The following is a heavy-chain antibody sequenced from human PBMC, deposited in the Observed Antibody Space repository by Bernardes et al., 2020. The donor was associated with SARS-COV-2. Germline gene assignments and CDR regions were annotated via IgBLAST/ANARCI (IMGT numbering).Heavy chain of an antibody. Sequence: SETLSLTCTVSGGSISSSSYYWGWIRQPPGKGLEWIGSIYYSGSTYYNPSLKSRVTISVDTSKNQFSLKLSSVTAADTAVYYCARQDCGGDCYSYYYYYYGMDVWGQGTLVTVS. J-gene: IGHJ6*02. V-gene: IGHV4-39*01. CDR2: IYYSGST. D-gene: IGHD2-21*01. CDR1: GGSISSSSYY. CDR3: ARQDCGGDCYSYYYYYYGMDV.